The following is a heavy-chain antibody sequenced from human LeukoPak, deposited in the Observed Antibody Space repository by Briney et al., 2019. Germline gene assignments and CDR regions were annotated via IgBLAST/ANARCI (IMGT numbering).Heavy chain of an antibody. D-gene: IGHD1-26*01. V-gene: IGHV3-30*02. Sequence: GGSLRLSCAASGFTFSSYGMRWVRQAPGKGLEWVAFIRYDGSNKYYADSVKGRFTISRDNSKNTLYLQMNSLRAEDTAVYYCAKVPRSGSYPPRVPGAFDIWGQGTMVTVSS. CDR1: GFTFSSYG. CDR3: AKVPRSGSYPPRVPGAFDI. CDR2: IRYDGSNK. J-gene: IGHJ3*02.